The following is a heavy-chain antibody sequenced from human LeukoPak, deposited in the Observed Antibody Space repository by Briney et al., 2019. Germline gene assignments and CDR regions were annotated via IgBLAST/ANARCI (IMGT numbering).Heavy chain of an antibody. Sequence: ASVKLSCKVSGYSVNELTMHWVRQAPGLGLEWLGGFNREDDAPVYAQQFQGRVTMTEDTSTDTAYMELSSLRSEDTALYYCATLDSYYDTSGRPLLPDWGQGTLVTVSS. CDR2: FNREDDAP. J-gene: IGHJ4*02. D-gene: IGHD3-22*01. CDR3: ATLDSYYDTSGRPLLPD. CDR1: GYSVNELT. V-gene: IGHV1-24*01.